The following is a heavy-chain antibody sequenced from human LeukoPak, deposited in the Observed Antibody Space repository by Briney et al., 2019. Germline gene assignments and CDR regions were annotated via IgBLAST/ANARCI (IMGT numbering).Heavy chain of an antibody. CDR1: GGSFSGYY. J-gene: IGHJ3*02. D-gene: IGHD3-22*01. CDR3: ARGRVMIGAFDI. Sequence: PSETLSLTCAVYGGSFSGYYWSWIRQPPGKGLEWIGEINHSGSTNYNPSLKSRVTISVDTSKNQFSLKLSSVTAADTAVYYCARGRVMIGAFDIWAQGTMVTVSS. V-gene: IGHV4-34*01. CDR2: INHSGST.